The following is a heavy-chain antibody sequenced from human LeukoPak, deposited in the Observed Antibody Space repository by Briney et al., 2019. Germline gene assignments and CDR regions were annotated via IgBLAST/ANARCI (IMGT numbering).Heavy chain of an antibody. J-gene: IGHJ5*02. V-gene: IGHV4-4*07. CDR2: IYTSGST. Sequence: SETLSLTCTVSGGSISSYYWSWLRQPAGKGLEWLGRIYTSGSTNYNPSLKSRVTMSVDTSKNQFSLKLSSVTAADTAVYYCARQKKTSAYYDFWSGYPDWFDPWGQGTLVTVSS. CDR1: GGSISSYY. CDR3: ARQKKTSAYYDFWSGYPDWFDP. D-gene: IGHD3-3*01.